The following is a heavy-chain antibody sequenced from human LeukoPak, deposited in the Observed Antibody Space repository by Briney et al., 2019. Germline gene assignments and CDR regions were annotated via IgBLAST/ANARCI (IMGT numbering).Heavy chain of an antibody. CDR1: GSSISNSSYY. Sequence: KPSETLSLTCTVSGSSISNSSYYWGWIRQPPGEGLEWIGSIYYSGSAYYNPSLKSRVTISVDTSKNQFSLKLSSVTAADTAVYYCARHIVVVPAASPPFDPWGQGTLVTVSS. CDR2: IYYSGSA. CDR3: ARHIVVVPAASPPFDP. J-gene: IGHJ5*02. V-gene: IGHV4-39*01. D-gene: IGHD2-2*01.